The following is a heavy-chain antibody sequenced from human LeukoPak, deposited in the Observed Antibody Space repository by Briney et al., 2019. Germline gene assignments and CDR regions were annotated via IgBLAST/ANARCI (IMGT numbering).Heavy chain of an antibody. Sequence: GGSLRLSCAASGFTFSNAWMSWVRQAPGKGLEWVGRIKSKTDGGTTDYAAPVKGRFTISRDDSKNTLYLQMNSLMTEDTAVYYCTTEYGRRYCSGGSCYSGYYYYYYGMDVWGQGTTVTVSS. CDR2: IKSKTDGGTT. D-gene: IGHD2-15*01. CDR3: TTEYGRRYCSGGSCYSGYYYYYYGMDV. CDR1: GFTFSNAW. V-gene: IGHV3-15*01. J-gene: IGHJ6*02.